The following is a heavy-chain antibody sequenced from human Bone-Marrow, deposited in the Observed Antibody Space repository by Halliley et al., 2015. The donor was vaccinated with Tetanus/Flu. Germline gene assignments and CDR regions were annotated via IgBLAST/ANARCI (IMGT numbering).Heavy chain of an antibody. CDR1: GFTFSNYG. D-gene: IGHD5-12*01. Sequence: SGFTFSNYGMHWVRQAPGKGLEWVATINQDGRETDYVDSVKGRFTISRDNAKKSVYLEMNILSAEDTAVFFCARDRRDGFRRLDYWGQGVLVTVSS. CDR2: INQDGRET. V-gene: IGHV3-7*01. CDR3: ARDRRDGFRRLDY. J-gene: IGHJ4*02.